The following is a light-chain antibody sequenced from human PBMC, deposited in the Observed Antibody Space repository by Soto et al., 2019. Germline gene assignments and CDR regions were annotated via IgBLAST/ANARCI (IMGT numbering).Light chain of an antibody. CDR3: QHDNGWLPDT. J-gene: IGKJ2*01. CDR1: QDVKTN. Sequence: EIVMTQSPVTLSVSPGERATLSCRASQDVKTNLAWYQQKPGQAPRLLIYGASTRATGIAARFSGNGSGTQFTLTISNLQSGDFAVAYCQHDNGWLPDTVGQGTKLDSK. V-gene: IGKV3-15*01. CDR2: GAS.